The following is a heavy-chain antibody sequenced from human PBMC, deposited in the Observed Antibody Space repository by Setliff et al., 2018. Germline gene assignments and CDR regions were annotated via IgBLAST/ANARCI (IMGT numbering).Heavy chain of an antibody. V-gene: IGHV3-11*05. Sequence: GGSLRLSCEASGFSFREYYMSWIRQAPGKGLEWVSYISVSGTYIDYTDSVKGRFTISRDNAKNTLYLQISRLGVEDTAVYYCARDKDKDFDFWCQVTLVTVSS. J-gene: IGHJ4*02. CDR3: ARDKDKDFDF. CDR2: ISVSGTYI. CDR1: GFSFREYY.